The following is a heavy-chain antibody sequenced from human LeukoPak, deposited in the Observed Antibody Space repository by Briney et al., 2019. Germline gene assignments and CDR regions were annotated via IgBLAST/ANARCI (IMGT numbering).Heavy chain of an antibody. CDR2: IYFSGST. D-gene: IGHD6-13*01. CDR1: GDSISSYY. CDR3: ARLKSLGDSSSNYYYMDV. Sequence: SETLSLTCTVSGDSISSYYWSWIRQPPGKGLEWIGYIYFSGSTNCNPSLKSRVTISVDTSKNQFSLKLSSVTAADTAVYYCARLKSLGDSSSNYYYMDVWGKGTTVTVS. V-gene: IGHV4-59*01. J-gene: IGHJ6*03.